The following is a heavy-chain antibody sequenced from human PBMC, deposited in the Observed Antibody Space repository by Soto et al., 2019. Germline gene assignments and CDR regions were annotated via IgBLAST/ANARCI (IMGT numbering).Heavy chain of an antibody. CDR1: GFTFSDYN. D-gene: IGHD2-15*01. Sequence: EVQLVESGGGLVQPGGSLRLSCAASGFTFSDYNMIWVRQAPGKGLQWVSYIDIFSATIYYADSVRGRFTISRDNAKNSLYLQMNSLRDEDTAVYYCARDGVAEIDYWGPGTLVTVSS. J-gene: IGHJ4*02. V-gene: IGHV3-48*02. CDR3: ARDGVAEIDY. CDR2: IDIFSATI.